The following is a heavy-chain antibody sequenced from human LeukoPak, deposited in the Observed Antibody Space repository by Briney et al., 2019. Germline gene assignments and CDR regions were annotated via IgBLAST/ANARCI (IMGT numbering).Heavy chain of an antibody. V-gene: IGHV4-31*03. CDR2: IYYSGST. J-gene: IGHJ5*02. D-gene: IGHD2-15*01. CDR3: ARDGVGTNNWFDP. Sequence: KTSETLSLTCTVSGGSISSGGYYWSWIRQHPGKGLERIGYIYYSGSTYYNPSLKSRVTKSVDTSKNQFSLKLSSVTAADTAVYYCARDGVGTNNWFDPWGQGTLVTVSS. CDR1: GGSISSGGYY.